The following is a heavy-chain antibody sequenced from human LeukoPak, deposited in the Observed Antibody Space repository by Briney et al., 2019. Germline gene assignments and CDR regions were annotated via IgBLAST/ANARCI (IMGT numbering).Heavy chain of an antibody. V-gene: IGHV4-59*01. J-gene: IGHJ4*02. D-gene: IGHD2-8*01. CDR3: AIRDTTGVFDY. CDR2: ISYSGST. Sequence: SETLSLTCAVYGGSFSGYYWNWIRQPPGKGLEWIGYISYSGSTNYNPSLKSRVTISVDTSKNQFSLKLSSVTAADTAVYYCAIRDTTGVFDYWGQGTLVTVSS. CDR1: GGSFSGYY.